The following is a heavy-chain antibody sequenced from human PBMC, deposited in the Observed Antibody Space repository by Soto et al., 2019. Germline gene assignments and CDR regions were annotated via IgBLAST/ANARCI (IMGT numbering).Heavy chain of an antibody. D-gene: IGHD3-3*01. V-gene: IGHV1-2*02. CDR3: ARDQGWMYYDLWSGYYGMDV. CDR2: INPNSGGT. J-gene: IGHJ6*02. Sequence: ASVKVSCKASGYTFTGYYMHWVRQAPGQGLEWMGWINPNSGGTNYAQKFQGRVTMTRDTSISTAYMELSRLRSDDTAVYYCARDQGWMYYDLWSGYYGMDVCGQGPKVTVSS. CDR1: GYTFTGYY.